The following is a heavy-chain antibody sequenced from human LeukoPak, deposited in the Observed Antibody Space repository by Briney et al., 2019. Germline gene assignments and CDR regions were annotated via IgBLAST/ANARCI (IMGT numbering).Heavy chain of an antibody. CDR2: ISYDGSNK. D-gene: IGHD2-2*02. CDR1: GFTFSSYA. V-gene: IGHV3-30*04. CDR3: AKDIYPGIFDP. Sequence: SGGSLRLSCAASGFTFSSYAMHWVRQAPGKGLEWVAVISYDGSNKYYADSVKGRFTISRDNSKNTLYLEMNSLRAEDTAVYYCAKDIYPGIFDPWGQGTLVTVSS. J-gene: IGHJ5*02.